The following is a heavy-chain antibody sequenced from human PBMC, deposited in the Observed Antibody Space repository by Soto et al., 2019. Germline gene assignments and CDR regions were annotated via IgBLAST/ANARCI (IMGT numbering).Heavy chain of an antibody. Sequence: QLVESGGGLVKPGGSLRLSCEASEFTFNTYDMNWVRQAPGKGLEWISYINSGGKTIYYADSVEGRFTVSRDNSKRSLYLQMNNLKTEDTAVYLCASTAVQGSGWYDGGQGTRVNVSS. J-gene: IGHJ4*02. CDR1: EFTFNTYD. CDR3: ASTAVQGSGWYD. D-gene: IGHD6-13*01. V-gene: IGHV3-48*03. CDR2: INSGGKTI.